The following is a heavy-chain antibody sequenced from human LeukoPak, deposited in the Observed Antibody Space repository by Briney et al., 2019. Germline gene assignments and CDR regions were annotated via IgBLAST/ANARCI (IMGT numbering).Heavy chain of an antibody. CDR2: INHSGGT. CDR3: ARSGASCHYYFDY. CDR1: GGSFSGYY. D-gene: IGHD2-2*01. V-gene: IGHV4-34*01. J-gene: IGHJ4*02. Sequence: SETLSLTCAVYGGSFSGYYWSWIRQPPGKGLEWIGEINHSGGTNYNPSLKSRVTISVDTSKNQFSLKLSSVTAADTAVYYCARSGASCHYYFDYWGQGTLVTVSS.